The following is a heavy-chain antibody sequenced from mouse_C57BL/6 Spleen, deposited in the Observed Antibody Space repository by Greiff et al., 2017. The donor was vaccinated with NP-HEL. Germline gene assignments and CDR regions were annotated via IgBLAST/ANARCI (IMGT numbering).Heavy chain of an antibody. V-gene: IGHV1-54*01. J-gene: IGHJ4*01. CDR2: INPGSGGT. CDR3: ARRDDGYAMDY. D-gene: IGHD2-3*01. Sequence: VQLQQSGAELVRPGTSVKVSCKASGYAFTNYLIEWVKQRPGQGLEWIGVINPGSGGTNYNEKFKGKATLTADKSSSTAYLQLSSLTSEDAAVYFCARRDDGYAMDYWGQGTSVTVSS. CDR1: GYAFTNYL.